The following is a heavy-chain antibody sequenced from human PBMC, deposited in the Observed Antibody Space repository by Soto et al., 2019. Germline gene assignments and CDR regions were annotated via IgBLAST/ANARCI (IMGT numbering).Heavy chain of an antibody. CDR2: TYYRSKWYN. J-gene: IGHJ6*02. D-gene: IGHD6-19*01. Sequence: SQTLSLTCAISGDSVSSNSAAWNWIRQSPSRGLEWLGRTYYRSKWYNDYAVSVKSRITINPDTSKNQFSLQLNSVTPEDTAVYYCATAIAVAGTYYYYAMDVWGQGTTVTVSS. CDR3: ATAIAVAGTYYYYAMDV. V-gene: IGHV6-1*01. CDR1: GDSVSSNSAA.